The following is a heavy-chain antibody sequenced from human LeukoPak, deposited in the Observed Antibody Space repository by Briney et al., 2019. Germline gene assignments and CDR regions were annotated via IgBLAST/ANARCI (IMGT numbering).Heavy chain of an antibody. CDR1: GGTFSSYA. J-gene: IGHJ6*02. CDR2: NIPICGIA. V-gene: IGHV1-69*04. Sequence: ASVKVSCKASGGTFSSYAISWVRQAPGRGLEWMGRNIPICGIANYAQKFQGRGTITAEKSTSTAYMGLSSLRSEDTAVCYCARARGYSGYDSSYAGYGDYATPRYGMDVWGQGTTVTVSS. D-gene: IGHD5-12*01. CDR3: ARARGYSGYDSSYAGYGDYATPRYGMDV.